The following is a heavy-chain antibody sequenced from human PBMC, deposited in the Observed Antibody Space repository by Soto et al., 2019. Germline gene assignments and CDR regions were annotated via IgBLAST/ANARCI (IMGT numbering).Heavy chain of an antibody. Sequence: SETLSLTCAVSGGSISSSNWWSWVRQPPGKGLEWIGEIYHSGSTNYNPSLKSRVTISVDKSKNQFSLKLSSVTAADTAVYYCARVAPGATMGDAFDIWGQGTMVTVSS. CDR3: ARVAPGATMGDAFDI. CDR1: GGSISSSNW. D-gene: IGHD3-16*01. V-gene: IGHV4-4*02. J-gene: IGHJ3*02. CDR2: IYHSGST.